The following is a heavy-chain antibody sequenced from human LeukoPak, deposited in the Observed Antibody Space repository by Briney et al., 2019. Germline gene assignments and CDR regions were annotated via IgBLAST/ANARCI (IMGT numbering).Heavy chain of an antibody. V-gene: IGHV4-38-2*02. CDR1: GYSIGSGFY. J-gene: IGHJ6*03. CDR2: IYQNEST. CDR3: ARVYDFWGGFRNYYYYYYMDV. Sequence: SETLSLTCTVSGYSIGSGFYWGWIRQPPGKGLEWIGSIYQNESTYYNSSLKSRITLSVDTSKNQFSLRLSSVAAADTAVYYCARVYDFWGGFRNYYYYYYMDVWGKGTTVTVSS. D-gene: IGHD3-3*01.